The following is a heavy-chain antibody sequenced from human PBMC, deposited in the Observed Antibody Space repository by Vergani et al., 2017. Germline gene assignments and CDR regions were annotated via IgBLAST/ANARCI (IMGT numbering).Heavy chain of an antibody. CDR3: ARDLRLLYNRFDP. V-gene: IGHV3-33*01. D-gene: IGHD1-14*01. Sequence: QVQLVESGGGVVQPGRSLRLSSAASGFTFNQYGMHWVRQAPGKGLEWVAVTWYDGNNKQYADSVKGRFTISRDNSKSTMYLQMNSLRDEDTGVYYCARDLRLLYNRFDPWGQGTLVTVSS. J-gene: IGHJ5*02. CDR1: GFTFNQYG. CDR2: TWYDGNNK.